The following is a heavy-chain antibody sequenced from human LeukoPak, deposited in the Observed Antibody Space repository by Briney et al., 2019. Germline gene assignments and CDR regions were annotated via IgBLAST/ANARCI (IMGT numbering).Heavy chain of an antibody. J-gene: IGHJ4*02. Sequence: PGGSLRLSCAASGFTFSSYAMSWVRQAPGKGLEWVSYITSAGGYTNYADSVKGRFTVSRDNAKNSLFLQMNSLRVEDTAVYYCARVLAAAGYFDYWGQGALVTVSS. CDR3: ARVLAAAGYFDY. V-gene: IGHV3-21*05. D-gene: IGHD6-13*01. CDR2: ITSAGGYT. CDR1: GFTFSSYA.